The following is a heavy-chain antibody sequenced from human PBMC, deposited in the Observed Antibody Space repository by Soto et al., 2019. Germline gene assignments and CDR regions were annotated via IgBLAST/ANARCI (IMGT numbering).Heavy chain of an antibody. J-gene: IGHJ6*02. CDR1: GGSISSSNW. D-gene: IGHD6-13*01. CDR3: ASNPGIVAAGRYYYYYGMDV. CDR2: IYHSGST. Sequence: SETLSLTCAVSGGSISSSNWWSWVRQPPGEGLEWIGEIYHSGSTNYNPSLKSRVTISVDKSKNQFSLKLSSVTAADTAVYYCASNPGIVAAGRYYYYYGMDVWGQGTTVTVSS. V-gene: IGHV4-4*02.